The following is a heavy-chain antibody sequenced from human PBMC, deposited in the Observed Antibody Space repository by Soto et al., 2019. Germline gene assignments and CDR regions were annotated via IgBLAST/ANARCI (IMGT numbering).Heavy chain of an antibody. CDR3: AKEVFNRYYYDSSGSIWGMDV. CDR1: GFTFSSYG. D-gene: IGHD3-22*01. Sequence: GGSLRLSCAASGFTFSSYGMHWVRQAPGKGLEWVAVISYDGSNKYYADSVKGRFTISRDNSKNTLYLQMNSLRAEDTAVYYCAKEVFNRYYYDSSGSIWGMDVWGQGTTVTVSS. CDR2: ISYDGSNK. V-gene: IGHV3-30*18. J-gene: IGHJ6*02.